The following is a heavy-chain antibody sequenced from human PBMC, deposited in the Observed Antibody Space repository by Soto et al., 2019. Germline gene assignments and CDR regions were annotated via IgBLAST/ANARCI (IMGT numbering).Heavy chain of an antibody. D-gene: IGHD5-18*01. J-gene: IGHJ4*02. V-gene: IGHV3-30-3*01. CDR2: ISYDGSNK. CDR3: ARDSEGYSYGYVPVDY. Sequence: GGSLRLSCAASGFTFSSYAMHWVRQAPGKGLEWVAVISYDGSNKYYADSVKGRFTISRDNSKNTLYLQMNSLRAEDTAVYYCARDSEGYSYGYVPVDYWGQGTLVTVSS. CDR1: GFTFSSYA.